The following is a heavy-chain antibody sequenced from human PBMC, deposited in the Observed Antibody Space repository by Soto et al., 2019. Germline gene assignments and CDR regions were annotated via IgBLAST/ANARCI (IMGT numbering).Heavy chain of an antibody. D-gene: IGHD6-13*01. CDR1: SGSIGSSSCY. Sequence: PSVTRSLARTVSSGSIGSSSCYWGWIRQPPGKGLEWIGSIYYSGSTYYNPSLKSRVTISVDTSKNQFSLKLSSVTAADTAVYYCARPQPGIAAAGTSPVDYYYYGMDVWGQGTTVTVS. J-gene: IGHJ6*02. CDR3: ARPQPGIAAAGTSPVDYYYYGMDV. V-gene: IGHV4-39*01. CDR2: IYYSGST.